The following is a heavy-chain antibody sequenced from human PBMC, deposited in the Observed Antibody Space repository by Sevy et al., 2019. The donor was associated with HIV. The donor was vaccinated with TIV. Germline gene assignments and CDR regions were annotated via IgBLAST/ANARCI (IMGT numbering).Heavy chain of an antibody. CDR2: ISGSSSYT. CDR3: ARVVGATGLFNY. D-gene: IGHD1-26*01. CDR1: GLTFSDYY. V-gene: IGHV3-11*06. J-gene: IGHJ4*02. Sequence: GGSLRLSCAASGLTFSDYYMSWIRQAPGKGLEWVSYISGSSSYTNYADSVKGRFTISRDNAKNSLYLQISSLRAEDTAVYFCARVVGATGLFNYWGQGTLVTVSS.